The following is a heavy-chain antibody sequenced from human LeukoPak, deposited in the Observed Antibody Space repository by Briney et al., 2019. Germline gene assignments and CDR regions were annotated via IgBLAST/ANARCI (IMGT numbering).Heavy chain of an antibody. V-gene: IGHV4-39*07. Sequence: PSETLSLTCTVSGGSINSITNYWGWIRQPPGKGLEWIGSIYYSGSTYYNPSLKSRVTISIDTSKNQFSLKLNSLTAADTAVYYCATVSRVAAGWHKKKYHYYYMDVWGKGTTVTVSS. J-gene: IGHJ6*03. CDR2: IYYSGST. CDR3: ATVSRVAAGWHKKKYHYYYMDV. D-gene: IGHD5-24*01. CDR1: GGSINSITNY.